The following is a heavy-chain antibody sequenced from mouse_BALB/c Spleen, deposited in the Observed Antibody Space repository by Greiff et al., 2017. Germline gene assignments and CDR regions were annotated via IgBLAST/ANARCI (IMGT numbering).Heavy chain of an antibody. V-gene: IGHV2-9-2*01. CDR1: GFSLTSYD. Sequence: QVQLKESGPGLVAPSQSLSITCTVSGFSLTSYDISWIRQPPGKGLEWLGVIWTGGGTNYNSAFMSRLSISKDNSKSQVFLKMNSLQTDDTAIYYCVRDGGLLRYFDVWGVGTTVTVSS. CDR3: VRDGGLLRYFDV. D-gene: IGHD2-3*01. J-gene: IGHJ1*01. CDR2: IWTGGGT.